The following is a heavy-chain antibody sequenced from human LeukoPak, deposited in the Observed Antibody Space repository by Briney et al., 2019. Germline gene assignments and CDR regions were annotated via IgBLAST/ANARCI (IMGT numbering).Heavy chain of an antibody. CDR1: GFTFTDYA. Sequence: GSLRLSCVASGFTFTDYAMSWVRQAPGKGLEWVSSIGGGGFNTHYADSVKGRFSISRDTSTNTLYLEMNSLRADDSALYYCAKDNFGLVPYCFDSWGQGTLVTVSS. D-gene: IGHD2-21*01. CDR3: AKDNFGLVPYCFDS. J-gene: IGHJ4*02. V-gene: IGHV3-23*01. CDR2: IGGGGFNT.